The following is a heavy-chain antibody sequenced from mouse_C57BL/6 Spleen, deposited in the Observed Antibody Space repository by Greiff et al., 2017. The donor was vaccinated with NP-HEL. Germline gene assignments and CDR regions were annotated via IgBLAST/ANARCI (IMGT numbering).Heavy chain of an antibody. D-gene: IGHD4-1*01. V-gene: IGHV1-80*01. CDR2: IYPGDGDT. CDR1: GYAFSSYW. Sequence: VQGVESGAELVKPGASVKISCKASGYAFSSYWMNWVKQRPGKGLEWIGQIYPGDGDTNYNGKFKGKATLTADKSSSTAYMQLSSLTSEDSAVYFCARQGLGPHWYFDVWGTGTTVTVSS. J-gene: IGHJ1*03. CDR3: ARQGLGPHWYFDV.